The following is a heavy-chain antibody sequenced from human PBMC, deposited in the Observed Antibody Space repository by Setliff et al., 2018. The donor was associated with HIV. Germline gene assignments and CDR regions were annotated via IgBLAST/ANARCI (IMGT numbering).Heavy chain of an antibody. CDR3: AREIYGGNSRPFDY. Sequence: SETLSLTCAFYGGSFSSYYWSWIRQPPGKGLEWIGYIYYNGNTNYNPSLKSRVTISVDTSKNQLSLKLSSVTAADTAVYYCAREIYGGNSRPFDYWGQGTLVTVSS. CDR1: GGSFSSYY. D-gene: IGHD4-17*01. CDR2: IYYNGNT. J-gene: IGHJ4*02. V-gene: IGHV4-59*01.